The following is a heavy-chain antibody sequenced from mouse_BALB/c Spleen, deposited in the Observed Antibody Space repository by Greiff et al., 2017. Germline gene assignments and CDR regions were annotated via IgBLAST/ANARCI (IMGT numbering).Heavy chain of an antibody. V-gene: IGHV5-6*01. Sequence: EVNVVESGGDLVKPGGSLKLSCAASGFTFSSYGMSWVRQTPDKRLEWVATISSGGSYTYYPDSVKGRFTISRDNAKNTLYLQMSSLKSEDTAMYYCAEGTGSFDYWGQGTTLTVSS. D-gene: IGHD4-1*01. J-gene: IGHJ2*01. CDR3: AEGTGSFDY. CDR2: ISSGGSYT. CDR1: GFTFSSYG.